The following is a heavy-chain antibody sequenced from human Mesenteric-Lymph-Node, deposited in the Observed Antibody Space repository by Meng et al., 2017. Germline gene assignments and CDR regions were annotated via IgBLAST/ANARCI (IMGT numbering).Heavy chain of an antibody. V-gene: IGHV4-30-4*08. CDR2: IYNSGST. Sequence: QGQLQEAGPGLVKPSQTLSLPCTVSGGSISSGGYYWSWIRQHPGKGLEWIGYIYNSGSTYYNPSLKSRVTISVDTSKNQFSLKLRFVTAADTAVYYCAREGRSHQVGVSVYWGQENLVTVSS. J-gene: IGHJ4*02. CDR3: AREGRSHQVGVSVY. CDR1: GGSISSGGYY. D-gene: IGHD2-21*01.